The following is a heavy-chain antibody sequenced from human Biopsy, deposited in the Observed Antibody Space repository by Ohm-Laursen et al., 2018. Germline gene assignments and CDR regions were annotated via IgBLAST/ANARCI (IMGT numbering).Heavy chain of an antibody. CDR3: ARDRHHAAGSYAGMDV. D-gene: IGHD3-10*01. Sequence: SSVKVSCKASGYMFYSYGVSWVRLAPGRGPEWMGWISGYNGNTNYPQSLQGRVTLTTDASSSTAYMELRGLRSDDTAVYYCARDRHHAAGSYAGMDVWGQGTTVTV. CDR2: ISGYNGNT. V-gene: IGHV1-18*01. J-gene: IGHJ6*02. CDR1: GYMFYSYG.